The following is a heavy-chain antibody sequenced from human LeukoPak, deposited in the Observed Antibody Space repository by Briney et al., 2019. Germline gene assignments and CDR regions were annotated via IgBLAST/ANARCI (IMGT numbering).Heavy chain of an antibody. V-gene: IGHV3-21*01. CDR2: ISSSSSYI. CDR3: ARDWQLADAFDI. CDR1: GFTFSSYS. D-gene: IGHD6-13*01. Sequence: PGGSLRLSCAASGFTFSSYSMNWVRQAPGKGLEWVSSISSSSSYIYYADSVKGRFTISRDNAKNSLYLQMNSLRAEDRAVYYCARDWQLADAFDIWGQGTMVTVSS. J-gene: IGHJ3*02.